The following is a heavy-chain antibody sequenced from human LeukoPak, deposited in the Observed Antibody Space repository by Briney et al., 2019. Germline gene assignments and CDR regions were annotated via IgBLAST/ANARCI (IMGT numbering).Heavy chain of an antibody. J-gene: IGHJ4*02. CDR1: GGSISSSRTY. V-gene: IGHV4-39*01. Sequence: KASQTLSLTCTVSGGSISSSRTYWGWIRQPPGKRLEWIGSIYYSGSTYYSPSLKSRVTISVDTSKHQFSLKLSSVTAADTAVYYCASQYDSSGYYYFDYWGQGTLVTVSS. CDR2: IYYSGST. D-gene: IGHD3-22*01. CDR3: ASQYDSSGYYYFDY.